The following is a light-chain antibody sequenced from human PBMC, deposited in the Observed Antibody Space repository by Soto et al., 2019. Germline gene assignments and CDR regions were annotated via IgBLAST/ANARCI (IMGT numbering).Light chain of an antibody. J-gene: IGKJ3*01. CDR2: AAS. CDR3: QQLNSYPLT. Sequence: IQLTQSPSSLSASVGDRVTITCRASQGISSYLAWYQQKPGKAPKLLIYAASTLQSGVPSRFSGSGSGTDFTLTISSPQPEDFATYFCQQLNSYPLTFGPGTKVDLK. CDR1: QGISSY. V-gene: IGKV1-9*01.